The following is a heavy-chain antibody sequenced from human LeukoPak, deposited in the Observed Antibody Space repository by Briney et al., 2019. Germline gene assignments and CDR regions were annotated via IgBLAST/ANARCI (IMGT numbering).Heavy chain of an antibody. Sequence: ESLRLSCAASGFTFSSYAMSWVRQAPGKGLEWVSVINSGGGDTYYAGSVKGRFTISRDNSKSTLYLQMNSLRADDTAVYYCAKDPWGIGPAFEIWGQGTMVTVSS. CDR3: AKDPWGIGPAFEI. J-gene: IGHJ3*02. CDR1: GFTFSSYA. CDR2: INSGGGDT. V-gene: IGHV3-23*01. D-gene: IGHD3-16*01.